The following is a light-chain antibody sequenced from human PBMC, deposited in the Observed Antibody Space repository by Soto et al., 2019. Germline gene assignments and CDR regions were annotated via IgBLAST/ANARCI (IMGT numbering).Light chain of an antibody. CDR3: QQYNTYSPLT. CDR2: KAS. V-gene: IGKV1-5*03. Sequence: DIQMAQSPSSLSASVGDRVTITCRASQSISSWLAWYQRKPGKAPKLLIYKASSLESGVPSRFSGSGSGTEFTLTISSLQPDDFATYYCQQYNTYSPLTFGGGTKVDI. J-gene: IGKJ4*01. CDR1: QSISSW.